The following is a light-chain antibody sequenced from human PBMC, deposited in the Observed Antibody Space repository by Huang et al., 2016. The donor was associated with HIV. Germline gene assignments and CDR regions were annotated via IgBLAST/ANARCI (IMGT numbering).Light chain of an antibody. CDR3: MQSLQTVFT. V-gene: IGKV2-28*01. Sequence: DIVMTQSPLSLPVTPGEPASISCRSSQSLLHYNGYNSLDWYVQKPGQSPRLLIDMGPRRASGVPERFSGSGSGTDFTLKSSRVEAEDVGIYYCMQSLQTVFTFGPGTRVDIK. J-gene: IGKJ3*01. CDR1: QSLLHYNGYNS. CDR2: MGP.